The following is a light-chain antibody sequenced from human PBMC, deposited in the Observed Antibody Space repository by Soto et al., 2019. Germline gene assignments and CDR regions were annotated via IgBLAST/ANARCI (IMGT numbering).Light chain of an antibody. CDR3: QQSYTALSIT. Sequence: DIQMTQFPSSLSASVGDRVTITCRASESINRHLNWYQQQPGKAPKLLIYAASSSQKGVPSRFRGGGSGTDFTLFITNMQPEDSATYYCQQSYTALSITFGQGTRLEVK. J-gene: IGKJ5*01. V-gene: IGKV1-39*01. CDR1: ESINRH. CDR2: AAS.